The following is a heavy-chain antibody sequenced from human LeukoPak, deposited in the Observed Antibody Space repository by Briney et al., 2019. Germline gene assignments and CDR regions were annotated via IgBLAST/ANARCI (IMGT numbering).Heavy chain of an antibody. CDR2: IYYSGST. J-gene: IGHJ3*02. CDR3: ARDHSSGWYRGAFDI. Sequence: SETLSLTCTVSGGSISSYYWSWIRQPPGKGLEWIGYIYYSGSTNYTPSLTSRVTISVDTSKTQFSLKLNSVTAADTAVYYCARDHSSGWYRGAFDIWGQGTMVTVSS. V-gene: IGHV4-59*01. D-gene: IGHD6-19*01. CDR1: GGSISSYY.